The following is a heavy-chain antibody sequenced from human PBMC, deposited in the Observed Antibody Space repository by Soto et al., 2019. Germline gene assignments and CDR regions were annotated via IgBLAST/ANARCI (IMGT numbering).Heavy chain of an antibody. D-gene: IGHD2-8*01. V-gene: IGHV3-23*01. CDR3: AKGRGRFKSGVQKTFDS. CDR1: VFIFDTYA. J-gene: IGHJ4*02. CDR2: ISGSGGTT. Sequence: PGWSLRLSCLASVFIFDTYAMSWFRQAPGKGLEWVSAISGSGGTTYYADSVKGRLTISRDNSKNILYLQLNSLRVEDTAVYYCAKGRGRFKSGVQKTFDSWGQGTLVTVSS.